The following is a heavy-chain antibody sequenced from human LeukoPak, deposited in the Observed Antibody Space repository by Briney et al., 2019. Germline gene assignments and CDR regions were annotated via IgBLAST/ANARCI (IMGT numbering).Heavy chain of an antibody. V-gene: IGHV4-59*01. Sequence: SETLSLTCTVSGGSISSYYWSWIRQPPGKGLEWIGYIYYSGSTNYNPSLKSRVTISVDTSKNQFSLKLSSVTAADTAVYYCARAARDYGPYNWFDPWGHGTLVTVSS. CDR2: IYYSGST. CDR1: GGSISSYY. J-gene: IGHJ5*02. CDR3: ARAARDYGPYNWFDP. D-gene: IGHD4-17*01.